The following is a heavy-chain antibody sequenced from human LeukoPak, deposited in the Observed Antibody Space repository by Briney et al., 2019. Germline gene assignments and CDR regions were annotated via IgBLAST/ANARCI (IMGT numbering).Heavy chain of an antibody. Sequence: PGGSLRLSCAASGFTFSSYSMNWVRQAPGKGLEWVSSISSSSSYIYYADSVKGRFTISRDDAKNSLYLQMNSLRAEDTAVYYCARGVKQQLVRSHYYYYYYMDVWGKGTTVTVSS. V-gene: IGHV3-21*01. CDR1: GFTFSSYS. J-gene: IGHJ6*03. CDR2: ISSSSSYI. CDR3: ARGVKQQLVRSHYYYYYYMDV. D-gene: IGHD6-13*01.